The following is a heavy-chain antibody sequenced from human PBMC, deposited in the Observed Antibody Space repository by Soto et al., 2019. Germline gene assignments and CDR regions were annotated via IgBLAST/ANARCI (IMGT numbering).Heavy chain of an antibody. CDR1: GGSISSSSYY. V-gene: IGHV4-39*01. CDR3: ACSSPVHY. D-gene: IGHD6-6*01. J-gene: IGHJ4*02. CDR2: IYYDGSA. Sequence: SETLSLTCTVSGGSISSSSYYWGWIRQPPGKGLECVGTIYYDGSAYYNPSLKSRVTISVDTSKNQLSLKLSSVTAADTGVYYCACSSPVHYWGPGILVTVSS.